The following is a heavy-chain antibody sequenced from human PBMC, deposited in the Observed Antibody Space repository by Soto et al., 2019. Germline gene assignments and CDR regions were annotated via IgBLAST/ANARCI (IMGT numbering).Heavy chain of an antibody. V-gene: IGHV3-23*01. Sequence: GGSLRLSCAASGFTFSSYAMSWVRQAPGKGLEWVSAISGSGGSTYYADSVKGRFTISGDNSKNTLYLQMNSLRAEDTAVYYCAKVTGARYFDWLLYFDYWGQGTLVTVSS. J-gene: IGHJ4*02. CDR3: AKVTGARYFDWLLYFDY. D-gene: IGHD3-9*01. CDR2: ISGSGGST. CDR1: GFTFSSYA.